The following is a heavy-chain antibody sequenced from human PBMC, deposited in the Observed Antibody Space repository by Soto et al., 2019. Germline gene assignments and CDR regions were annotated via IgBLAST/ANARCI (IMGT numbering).Heavy chain of an antibody. CDR2: INPSGGST. Sequence: QVQLVQSGAEVKKPGASVKVSCKASGYTFTSYYMHWVRQAPGQGLEWLGIINPSGGSTSYAQKFQGRVTMTRNTSTSTVYMELSSLRCEDTAVYYCARGGIYDDSSGYQFDYWGQGTLVTVSS. CDR1: GYTFTSYY. J-gene: IGHJ4*02. V-gene: IGHV1-46*03. CDR3: ARGGIYDDSSGYQFDY. D-gene: IGHD3-22*01.